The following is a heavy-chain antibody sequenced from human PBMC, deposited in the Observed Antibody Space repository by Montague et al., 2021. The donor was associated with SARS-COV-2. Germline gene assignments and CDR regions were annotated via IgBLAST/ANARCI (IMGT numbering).Heavy chain of an antibody. D-gene: IGHD3-10*01. Sequence: SETLSLTCTVSGDSISASYWAWIRQPPGKGLEWIGYIYYSGRTSYNPSLKSRVTISIDTPKNQFSLKLSSVTAADTAVYYCARLLDPSGNYCLAYWGQGTLVTVSS. V-gene: IGHV4-59*01. CDR2: IYYSGRT. J-gene: IGHJ4*02. CDR1: GDSISASY. CDR3: ARLLDPSGNYCLAY.